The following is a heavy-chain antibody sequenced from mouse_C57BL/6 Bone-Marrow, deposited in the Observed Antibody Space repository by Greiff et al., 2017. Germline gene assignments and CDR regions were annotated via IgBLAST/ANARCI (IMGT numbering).Heavy chain of an antibody. Sequence: QVHVKQPGAELVKPGASVKMSCKASGYTFTSYWITWVKQRPGQGLEWIGDIYPGSGSTNYNEKFKSKATLTVDTSSITAYMQLSSLTSEDSAVYYCARNHLPYYFDYWGQGTTLTVSS. CDR1: GYTFTSYW. CDR2: IYPGSGST. J-gene: IGHJ2*01. V-gene: IGHV1-55*01. CDR3: ARNHLPYYFDY.